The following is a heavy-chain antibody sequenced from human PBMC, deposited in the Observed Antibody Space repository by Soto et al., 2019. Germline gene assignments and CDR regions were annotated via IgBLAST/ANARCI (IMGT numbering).Heavy chain of an antibody. CDR1: GGSISSGDYY. J-gene: IGHJ3*02. CDR3: ARGGLSSSDAFEI. CDR2: IYYSGST. Sequence: SETLSLTCTVSGGSISSGDYYWSWIRQPPGKGLEWIGYIYYSGSTYYHPSLKSRVTISVDTSKNQFSLKLSSVTAADTAVYYCARGGLSSSDAFEIWGQGTMVTVSS. D-gene: IGHD6-6*01. V-gene: IGHV4-30-4*01.